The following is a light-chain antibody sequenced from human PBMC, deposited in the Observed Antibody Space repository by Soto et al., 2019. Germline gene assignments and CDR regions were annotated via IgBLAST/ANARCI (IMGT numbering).Light chain of an antibody. V-gene: IGKV1-5*01. CDR3: QQYRSYSGT. CDR2: DAS. CDR1: QTVSSW. Sequence: DIQMTQSPSTLSLSVGDRVTLTCRASQTVSSWLAWYQQKPGKAPKLLIYDASSLASGFPARFSGSGSGTEFTLSIRSLEPDDFASYYRQQYRSYSGTFGQGTKVDIK. J-gene: IGKJ1*01.